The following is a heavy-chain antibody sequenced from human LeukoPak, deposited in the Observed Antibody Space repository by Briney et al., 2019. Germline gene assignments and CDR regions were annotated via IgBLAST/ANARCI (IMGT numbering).Heavy chain of an antibody. J-gene: IGHJ4*02. CDR2: IKSKTDGGTT. Sequence: GGSLRLSCAASGFTFSNAWMSWVRQAPGKGLEGVGRIKSKTDGGTTDYAAPVKGRFTISRDDSKNTLYLQMNSLKTEDTAVYYCTAKHVDIVAPVRGEWKYYFDYWGQGTLVTVSS. V-gene: IGHV3-15*01. CDR3: TAKHVDIVAPVRGEWKYYFDY. D-gene: IGHD5-12*01. CDR1: GFTFSNAW.